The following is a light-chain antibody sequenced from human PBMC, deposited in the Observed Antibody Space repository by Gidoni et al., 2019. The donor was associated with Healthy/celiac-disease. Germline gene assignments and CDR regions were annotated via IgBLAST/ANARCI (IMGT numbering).Light chain of an antibody. CDR3: QQYDNLPL. Sequence: DIQMTQSPSSLSASVGDRVTITCQASHDISNYLNWYQQKPGKAPKLLIYDAANLETGVPSRFSGSGSGTDFTFTISSLQPEDIATYYWQQYDNLPLFGGGTKVGIK. J-gene: IGKJ4*01. CDR2: DAA. V-gene: IGKV1-33*01. CDR1: HDISNY.